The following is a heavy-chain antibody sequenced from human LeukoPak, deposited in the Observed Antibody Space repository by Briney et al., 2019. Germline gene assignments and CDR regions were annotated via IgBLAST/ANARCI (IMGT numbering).Heavy chain of an antibody. Sequence: GRSLRLSCAASGFTFSSYGMHWVRQAPGKGLEWVAVIWYDGSNKYYADSVKGRFTISRDNSKNTLYLQMNSLRAEDTAVYYCARIGSNGWLSWSAFDIWGQGTMVTVSS. J-gene: IGHJ3*02. CDR3: ARIGSNGWLSWSAFDI. CDR1: GFTFSSYG. D-gene: IGHD6-19*01. CDR2: IWYDGSNK. V-gene: IGHV3-33*01.